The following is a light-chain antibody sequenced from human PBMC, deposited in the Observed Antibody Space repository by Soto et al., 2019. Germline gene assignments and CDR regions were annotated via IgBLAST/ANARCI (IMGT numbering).Light chain of an antibody. CDR3: QQYNSYSLT. CDR2: DAS. V-gene: IGKV1-5*01. Sequence: DIQMTQSLSTLPASVENRLTITCGAIRRIISGLAWYQQKPGKAPKLLVYDASSLESGVPSRFSGSGSGTEFTLTISSLQPDDFATYYCQQYNSYSLTFGQGTKLEIK. J-gene: IGKJ2*01. CDR1: RRIISG.